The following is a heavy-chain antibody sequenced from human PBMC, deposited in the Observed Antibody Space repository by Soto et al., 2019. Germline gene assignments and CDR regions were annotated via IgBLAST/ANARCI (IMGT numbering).Heavy chain of an antibody. Sequence: GGSLRLSCAALGFVFGNSAMGWVRQAPGKGLEWVSAISGSGSDTYYADSVKGRFTISRDNFNNTLVLQMGSLRAEDTAVYYCATRKWLRYGAIDDWGQGTLVTVSS. CDR3: ATRKWLRYGAIDD. D-gene: IGHD5-12*01. V-gene: IGHV3-23*01. CDR1: GFVFGNSA. CDR2: ISGSGSDT. J-gene: IGHJ4*01.